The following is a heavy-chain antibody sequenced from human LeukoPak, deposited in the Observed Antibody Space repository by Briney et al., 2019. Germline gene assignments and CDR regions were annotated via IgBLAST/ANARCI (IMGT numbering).Heavy chain of an antibody. Sequence: GGSPRLSCAASGFTFSSYGMSWVRQAPGKGLEWVSAISGSGGSTYYADSVKGRFTISRDNSKNTLYLQMNSLIAEDTAVYYCAKSGYNRFDYWGQGTRVTVSS. CDR3: AKSGYNRFDY. J-gene: IGHJ4*02. V-gene: IGHV3-23*01. CDR2: ISGSGGST. D-gene: IGHD5-24*01. CDR1: GFTFSSYG.